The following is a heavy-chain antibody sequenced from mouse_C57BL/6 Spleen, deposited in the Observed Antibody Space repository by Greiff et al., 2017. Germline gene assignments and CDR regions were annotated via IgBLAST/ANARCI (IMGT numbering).Heavy chain of an antibody. J-gene: IGHJ4*01. Sequence: QVQLKQSGPELVKPGASVKISCKASGYAFSSSWMNWVKQRPGKGLEWIGRIYPGDGDTNYNGKFKGKATLTADKSSSTAYMQLSSLTSEDSAVYFCARVSNDYLYAMDYWGQGTSVTVSS. V-gene: IGHV1-82*01. CDR3: ARVSNDYLYAMDY. D-gene: IGHD2-4*01. CDR1: GYAFSSSW. CDR2: IYPGDGDT.